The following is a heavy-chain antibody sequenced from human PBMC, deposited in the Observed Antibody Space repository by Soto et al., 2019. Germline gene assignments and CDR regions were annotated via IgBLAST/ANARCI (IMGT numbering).Heavy chain of an antibody. Sequence: PSETLSLTCTVSGGSISSGGYYWSWIRQHPGKGLEWIGYIYYSGSTYYNPSLKSRVTISVDTSKNQFSLKLSSVTAADTAVYYCARGGNVLLWFGELSNYYYGMDVWGQGTKVTVSS. CDR1: GGSISSGGYY. V-gene: IGHV4-31*03. CDR3: ARGGNVLLWFGELSNYYYGMDV. D-gene: IGHD3-10*01. CDR2: IYYSGST. J-gene: IGHJ6*02.